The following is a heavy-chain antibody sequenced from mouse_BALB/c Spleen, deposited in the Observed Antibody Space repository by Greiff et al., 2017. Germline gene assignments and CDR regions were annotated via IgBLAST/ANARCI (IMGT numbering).Heavy chain of an antibody. D-gene: IGHD2-4*01. V-gene: IGHV1-69*02. Sequence: VQLQQPGAELVRPGASVKLSCKASGYTFTSYWINWVKQRPGQGLEWIGNIYPSDSYTNYNQKFKDKATLTVDKSSSTAYMQLSSPTSEDSAVYYCTRDGDYGYAMDYWGQGTSVTVSS. CDR3: TRDGDYGYAMDY. CDR1: GYTFTSYW. CDR2: IYPSDSYT. J-gene: IGHJ4*01.